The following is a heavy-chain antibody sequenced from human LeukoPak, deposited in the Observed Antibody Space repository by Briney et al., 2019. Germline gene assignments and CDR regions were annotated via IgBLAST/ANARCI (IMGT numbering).Heavy chain of an antibody. D-gene: IGHD3-10*01. CDR1: GFTFSSYS. V-gene: IGHV3-21*01. CDR2: ISSSSSYI. Sequence: PGGSLRLSCAASGFTFSSYSMNWVRQAPGKGLEWVSSISSSSSYIYYADSVKGRFTISRDNARNSLYLQMNSLRAEDTAVYYCARFRGGWFGDYFDYWGQGTLVTVSS. CDR3: ARFRGGWFGDYFDY. J-gene: IGHJ4*02.